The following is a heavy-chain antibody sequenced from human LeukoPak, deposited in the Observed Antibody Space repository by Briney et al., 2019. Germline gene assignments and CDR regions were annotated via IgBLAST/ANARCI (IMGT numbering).Heavy chain of an antibody. CDR3: ARGTIFGVDYYYYMDV. CDR2: INPNSGGT. CDR1: GYTFTGYY. J-gene: IGHJ6*03. V-gene: IGHV1-2*02. Sequence: ASVKVSCKASGYTFTGYYMHWVRQAPGQGLEWMGWINPNSGGTNYAQKFQGRVTITRNTSISTAYMELSSLRSEDTAVYYCARGTIFGVDYYYYMDVWGKGTTVTVSS. D-gene: IGHD3-3*01.